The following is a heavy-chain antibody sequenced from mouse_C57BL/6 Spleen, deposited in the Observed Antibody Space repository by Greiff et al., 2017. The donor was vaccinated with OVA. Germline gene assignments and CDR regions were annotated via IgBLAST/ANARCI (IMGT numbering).Heavy chain of an antibody. V-gene: IGHV5-4*01. CDR3: ARDQGLLRYFDY. Sequence: DVMLVESGGGLVKPGGSLKLSCAASGFTFSSYAMSWVRQTPEKRLEWVATISDGGSYTYYPDNVKGRFTISRDNAKNNLYLQMSHLKSEDTAMYYCARDQGLLRYFDYWGQGTTLTVSS. CDR1: GFTFSSYA. J-gene: IGHJ2*01. CDR2: ISDGGSYT. D-gene: IGHD2-3*01.